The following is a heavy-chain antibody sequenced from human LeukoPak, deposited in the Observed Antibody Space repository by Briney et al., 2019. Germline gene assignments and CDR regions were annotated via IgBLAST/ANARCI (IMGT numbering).Heavy chain of an antibody. CDR2: VNPGGDST. CDR1: GYTFNNYN. CDR3: ARDNKLPKRAFDI. J-gene: IGHJ3*02. D-gene: IGHD5-24*01. Sequence: GASVKVSCKASGYTFNNYNIHWLRQAPGQGLEWMGIVNPGGDSTTYAQDFQGRLTLTGDTSTSTVYMELSSLRSEDTAVYYCARDNKLPKRAFDIWGQGTMVTVSS. V-gene: IGHV1-46*02.